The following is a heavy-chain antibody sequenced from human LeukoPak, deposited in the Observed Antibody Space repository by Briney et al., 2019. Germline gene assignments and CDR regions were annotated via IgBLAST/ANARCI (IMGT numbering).Heavy chain of an antibody. CDR3: ARVTAVADDY. CDR2: MNPNSGNT. V-gene: IGHV1-8*01. Sequence: GASVKVSCKASGYTFTSYAVSWVRQATGQGLEWMGWMNPNSGNTGYAQKFQGRVTMTRNTSISTAYMELSSLRSEDTAVYYCARVTAVADDYWGQGTLVTVSS. D-gene: IGHD6-19*01. J-gene: IGHJ4*02. CDR1: GYTFTSYA.